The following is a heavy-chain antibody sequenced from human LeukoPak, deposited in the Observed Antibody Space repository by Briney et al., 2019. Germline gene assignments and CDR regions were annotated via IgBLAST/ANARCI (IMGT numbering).Heavy chain of an antibody. Sequence: KPSETLSLTCTVSGGSISNYYWSWIRQPPGKGLEWIGYIYYSGGTNYNPSLKSRVTISLDTSKNQLSLKLSSVTAADTAVYYCARFCSSTSCYGFDPWGQGTLVTVSS. V-gene: IGHV4-59*01. CDR3: ARFCSSTSCYGFDP. D-gene: IGHD2-2*01. J-gene: IGHJ5*02. CDR2: IYYSGGT. CDR1: GGSISNYY.